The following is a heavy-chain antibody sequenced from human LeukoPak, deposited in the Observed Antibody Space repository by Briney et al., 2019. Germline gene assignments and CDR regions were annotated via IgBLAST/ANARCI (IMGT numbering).Heavy chain of an antibody. J-gene: IGHJ4*02. CDR3: AKAFGSGSYIIDH. Sequence: PGGSLRLSCATSGFTFSSNGVHWARQAPGKGLEWMAFMRSDGSHEEYAEPVKGRFAISRDNFKNTVHLQMNSLRFEDTAVYYCAKAFGSGSYIIDHWGRGTLVTVSS. CDR2: MRSDGSHE. V-gene: IGHV3-30*02. D-gene: IGHD3-10*01. CDR1: GFTFSSNG.